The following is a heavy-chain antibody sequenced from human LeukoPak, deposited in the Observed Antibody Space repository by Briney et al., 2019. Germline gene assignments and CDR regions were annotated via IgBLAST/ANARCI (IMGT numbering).Heavy chain of an antibody. D-gene: IGHD3-16*02. Sequence: PGGSLRLSCAASGFTFSSYAMHWVRQAPGKGLEWVAVISYDGSNKYYADSVKGRFTISRDNSKNTLYLQMNSLRAEDTAVYYCAKDGPTYYDYVWGSYHPQSPDYWGQGTLVTVSS. J-gene: IGHJ4*02. CDR1: GFTFSSYA. CDR3: AKDGPTYYDYVWGSYHPQSPDY. CDR2: ISYDGSNK. V-gene: IGHV3-30*04.